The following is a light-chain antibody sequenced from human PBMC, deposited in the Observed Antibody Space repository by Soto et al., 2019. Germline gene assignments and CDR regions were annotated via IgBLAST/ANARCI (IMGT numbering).Light chain of an antibody. CDR3: RSYTSASPLLYL. V-gene: IGLV2-14*01. CDR2: GVT. CDR1: SSDVGGYNY. J-gene: IGLJ1*01. Sequence: QSALTQPASVSGSPGQSITISCTGTSSDVGGYNYVSWYQQHPGIAPKLLIYGVTNRPSGVSTRFSGSKSGNTASLTISGLQAEDEADYHCRSYTSASPLLYLFRTGTKLTVL.